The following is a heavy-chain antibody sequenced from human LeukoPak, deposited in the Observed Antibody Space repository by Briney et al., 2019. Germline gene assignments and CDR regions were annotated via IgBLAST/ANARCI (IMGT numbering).Heavy chain of an antibody. CDR2: ISYDGSDE. D-gene: IGHD2-21*01. V-gene: IGHV3-30*04. Sequence: GKSLRLSCAASGFRFRNYAMHWVRQAPGKGLEWVGLISYDGSDEYYAESVKGRFTVSRDNSNNTLYLQMNSLRPENTAVYCCASFPSWLVVITKDYWGQGTLVTVSS. CDR3: ASFPSWLVVITKDY. CDR1: GFRFRNYA. J-gene: IGHJ4*02.